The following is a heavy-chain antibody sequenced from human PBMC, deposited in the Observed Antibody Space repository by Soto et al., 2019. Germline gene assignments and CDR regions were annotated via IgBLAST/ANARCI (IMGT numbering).Heavy chain of an antibody. CDR2: ISSSSSYI. V-gene: IGHV3-21*01. CDR3: AREPPYAYYYDSSGYPEVRYFDY. Sequence: GSLRLSCAASGFTFSSYSMNWVRQAPGKGLEWVSSISSSSSYIYYADSVKGRFTISRDNAKNSLYLQMNSLRAEDTAVYYCAREPPYAYYYDSSGYPEVRYFDYWGQGTLVTVS. CDR1: GFTFSSYS. D-gene: IGHD3-22*01. J-gene: IGHJ4*02.